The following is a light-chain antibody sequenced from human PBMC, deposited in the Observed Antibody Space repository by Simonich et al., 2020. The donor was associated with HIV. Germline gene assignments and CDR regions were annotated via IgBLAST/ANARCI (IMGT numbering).Light chain of an antibody. J-gene: IGKJ4*01. CDR3: QQYNNWPLT. CDR1: QSVSSSY. Sequence: EIVLTQSPGTLSLSPGERATLSCRASQSVSSSYLAWYQQKPGQAPRLLIYGASSRATCIPDRFSGSGSGTDFTLTISSLQSEDFAVYYCQQYNNWPLTFGGGTKVEIK. CDR2: GAS. V-gene: IGKV3-20*01.